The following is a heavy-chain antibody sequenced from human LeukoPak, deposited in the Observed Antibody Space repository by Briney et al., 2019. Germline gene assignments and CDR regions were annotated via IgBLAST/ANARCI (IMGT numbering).Heavy chain of an antibody. V-gene: IGHV4-30-2*01. J-gene: IGHJ4*02. CDR3: ARGVGYSYGLDY. CDR1: GGSISSGGYS. Sequence: SQTLSLTCAVSGGSISSGGYSWSWIRQPPGKGLEWIGYIYHSGSTYYNPSLKSRVTISVDRSKNQFSLKLSSVTAADTAVYYCARGVGYSYGLDYWGQGTLVTVSS. D-gene: IGHD5-18*01. CDR2: IYHSGST.